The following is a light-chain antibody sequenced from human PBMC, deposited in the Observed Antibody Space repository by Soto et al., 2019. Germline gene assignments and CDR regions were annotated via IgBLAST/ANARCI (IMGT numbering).Light chain of an antibody. Sequence: QPALTQPASVSGSPGQSITISCTVTSSDVGVYNYVSWYQHHPGKAPKLMIYEVSDRPSGVSNRFSGSKSGNTASLTISGLQAEDEADYYCNSYTSSSTLVFGGGTKVTVL. CDR1: SSDVGVYNY. J-gene: IGLJ2*01. CDR2: EVS. CDR3: NSYTSSSTLV. V-gene: IGLV2-14*01.